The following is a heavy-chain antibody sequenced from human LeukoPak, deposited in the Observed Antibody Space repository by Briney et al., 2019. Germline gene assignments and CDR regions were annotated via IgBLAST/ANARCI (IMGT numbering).Heavy chain of an antibody. J-gene: IGHJ5*02. V-gene: IGHV4-31*03. D-gene: IGHD6-6*01. Sequence: SETLSLTCTVSGGSISSGGYYWSWIRQHPGKGLEWIGYIYYSGSTYYNPSLKSRVTISVDTSKNQFSLKLSSVTAADTAVYYCARVYHSLLPSIRTQRFDPWGQGILVTVSS. CDR1: GGSISSGGYY. CDR2: IYYSGST. CDR3: ARVYHSLLPSIRTQRFDP.